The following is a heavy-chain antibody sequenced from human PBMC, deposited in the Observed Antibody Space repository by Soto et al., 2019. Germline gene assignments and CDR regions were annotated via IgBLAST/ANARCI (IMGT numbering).Heavy chain of an antibody. CDR1: GFTFSSYA. V-gene: IGHV3-23*01. Sequence: GGSLRLSCAASGFTFSSYAMSWVRQAPGKGLEWVSAISGSGGSTYYADSVKGRFTIFRDNSKNTLYLQMNSLRAEDTAVYYCAKASGYYGSGSYYKSEYYFDYWGQGTLVTVSS. J-gene: IGHJ4*02. CDR3: AKASGYYGSGSYYKSEYYFDY. CDR2: ISGSGGST. D-gene: IGHD3-10*01.